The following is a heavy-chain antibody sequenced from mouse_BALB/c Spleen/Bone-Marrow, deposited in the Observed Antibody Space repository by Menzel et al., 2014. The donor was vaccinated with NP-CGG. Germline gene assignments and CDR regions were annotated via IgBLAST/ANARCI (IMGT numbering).Heavy chain of an antibody. CDR1: GSTFSSYA. J-gene: IGHJ4*01. V-gene: IGHV5-6-5*01. CDR2: ISSGGST. CDR3: ASPLYYGLHYYAMDY. D-gene: IGHD1-2*01. Sequence: EVMLVESGGGLVKPGGSLKLSCAASGSTFSSYAMSWVRQTPEKRLEWVASISSGGSTYYPDSVKGRFTISRDNARNILYLQMSSLRSEDTAMYYCASPLYYGLHYYAMDYWGQGTSVTVSS.